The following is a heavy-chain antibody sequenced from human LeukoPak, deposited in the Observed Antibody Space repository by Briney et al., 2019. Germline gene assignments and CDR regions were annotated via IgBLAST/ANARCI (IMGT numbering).Heavy chain of an antibody. D-gene: IGHD3-10*01. Sequence: REASVKVSCKPSGYTFTGYYMHWVRQAPGQGLEWMGWINPNSGVTNYAQKFQGRVTMSRDTSISTAYMELSRLRADDTAVYYCASLIWFGEPFDYWGQGTLVTVSS. CDR1: GYTFTGYY. CDR2: INPNSGVT. CDR3: ASLIWFGEPFDY. J-gene: IGHJ4*02. V-gene: IGHV1-2*02.